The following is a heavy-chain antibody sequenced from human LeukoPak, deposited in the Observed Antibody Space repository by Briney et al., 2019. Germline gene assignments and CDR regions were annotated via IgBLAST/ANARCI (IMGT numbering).Heavy chain of an antibody. CDR3: ARGRANDGYSYEFDN. CDR2: FYISGST. CDR1: GGSISSGSYY. V-gene: IGHV4-61*02. Sequence: PSETLSLTCAVSGGSISSGSYYWNWIRQPAGKGLEWIGRFYISGSTNYNPSLKSRVTISADTSKNQFSLNLRSVTAADTAVYYCARGRANDGYSYEFDNWGQGTLVTVSS. J-gene: IGHJ4*02. D-gene: IGHD5-18*01.